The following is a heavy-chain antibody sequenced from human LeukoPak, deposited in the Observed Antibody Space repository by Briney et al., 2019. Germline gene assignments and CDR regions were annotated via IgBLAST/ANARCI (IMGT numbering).Heavy chain of an antibody. CDR3: ARDLNDDHLGAFDF. V-gene: IGHV3-23*01. CDR1: RFTFNTYA. Sequence: PGGTLRLSCAASRFTFNTYALIWVRQAPGKGLEWVSAINGRGDTPHYADSVKGRFTISRDNSKSTLYLQMDGLRTEDTAIYYCARDLNDDHLGAFDFWGQGTMVTVSS. D-gene: IGHD1-1*01. CDR2: INGRGDTP. J-gene: IGHJ3*01.